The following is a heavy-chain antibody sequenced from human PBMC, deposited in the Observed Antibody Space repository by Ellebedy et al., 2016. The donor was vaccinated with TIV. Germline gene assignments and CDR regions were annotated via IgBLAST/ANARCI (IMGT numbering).Heavy chain of an antibody. CDR2: ITSSGHTT. J-gene: IGHJ4*02. CDR1: GFTFTSYA. Sequence: GESLKISCVASGFTFTSYAMAWVRQAPGKGLEWVSTITSSGHTTFYVESVRGRFTMSRDNSKNTLYLQMNDLSAEDTAVYYWADDGRGLTVTDTRRLGYWGQGTLVTVSS. D-gene: IGHD4-17*01. CDR3: ADDGRGLTVTDTRRLGY. V-gene: IGHV3-23*01.